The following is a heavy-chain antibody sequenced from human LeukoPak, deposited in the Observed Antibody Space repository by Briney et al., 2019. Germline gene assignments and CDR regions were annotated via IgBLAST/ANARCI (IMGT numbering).Heavy chain of an antibody. CDR1: GFTFSSYS. CDR2: ISSSSSYI. Sequence: PGGSLRLSCAASGFTFSSYSMSWVRQAPGQGLEWVSSISSSSSYIYYADSVKGRFTISRDNAKNSLYLQMNSLRAEDTAVYYCARAIHDYYDSSGSGSRLFDYWGQGTLVTVSS. J-gene: IGHJ4*02. CDR3: ARAIHDYYDSSGSGSRLFDY. D-gene: IGHD3-22*01. V-gene: IGHV3-21*01.